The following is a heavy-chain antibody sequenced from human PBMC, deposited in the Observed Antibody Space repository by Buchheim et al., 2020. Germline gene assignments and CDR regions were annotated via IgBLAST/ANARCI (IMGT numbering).Heavy chain of an antibody. CDR1: GGSISSSSYY. D-gene: IGHD1-26*01. Sequence: QLQLQESGPGLVKPSETLSLTCTVSGGSISSSSYYWGWIRQPPGKGLEWIWSIYYSRSTYYNPSLKSRVTISVDTSKNQSSLKLSSVTAADTAVYYCARPYSGSYYVWFDPWGQGTL. CDR3: ARPYSGSYYVWFDP. J-gene: IGHJ5*02. CDR2: IYYSRST. V-gene: IGHV4-39*01.